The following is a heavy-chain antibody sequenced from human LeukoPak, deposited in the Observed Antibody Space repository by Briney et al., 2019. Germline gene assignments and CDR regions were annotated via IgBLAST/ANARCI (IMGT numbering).Heavy chain of an antibody. CDR1: GYTFTNYG. D-gene: IGHD6-19*01. CDR3: AREGPVAVAGLDY. Sequence: ASVKLSCTASGYTFTNYGIGWVRQAPGQGLEWVGWISAYNGNTNYAQSLQDRVTVTTDTSTSAAYMELRSLISDDTAVYYCAREGPVAVAGLDYWGQGTLVTVSS. J-gene: IGHJ4*02. V-gene: IGHV1-18*01. CDR2: ISAYNGNT.